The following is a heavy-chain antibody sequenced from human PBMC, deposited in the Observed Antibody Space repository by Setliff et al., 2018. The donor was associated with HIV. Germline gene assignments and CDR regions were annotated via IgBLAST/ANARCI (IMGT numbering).Heavy chain of an antibody. Sequence: PSETLSLTCTVSDDSISSNYWSWIRQSAGKGLEWVGRIYTGGRTNYNPSLKGRVTMLVDTSKNQFSLNLSSVTAADTAVYYCARDRMPMASWVPDKWGQGTLVTVSS. D-gene: IGHD2-2*01. V-gene: IGHV4-4*07. CDR2: IYTGGRT. CDR1: DDSISSNY. J-gene: IGHJ4*02. CDR3: ARDRMPMASWVPDK.